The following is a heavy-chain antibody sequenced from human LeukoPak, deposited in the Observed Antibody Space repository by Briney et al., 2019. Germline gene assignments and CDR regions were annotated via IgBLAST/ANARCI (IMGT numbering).Heavy chain of an antibody. J-gene: IGHJ6*02. CDR3: ARNPNYYYGMDV. V-gene: IGHV3-48*03. CDR2: ISSSGSTI. CDR1: GFTFSSYE. Sequence: PGGSLRLSCAASGFTFSSYEMNWVRQAPGKGLEWVSYISSSGSTIYYADSVRGRFTISRDNAKNSLYLQMNSLRAEDTAVYYCARNPNYYYGMDVWGQGTTVTVSS.